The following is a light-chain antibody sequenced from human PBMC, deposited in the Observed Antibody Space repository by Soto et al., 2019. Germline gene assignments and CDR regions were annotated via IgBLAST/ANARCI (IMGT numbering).Light chain of an antibody. CDR1: QDISNY. Sequence: DIQMTQSPSSLSASVGDRVTITCQASQDISNYLNWYQQKPGKAPKLLIYVASNLETGVPSRFSGSGSGTDFTFTISSLQPEDIATYYCQQNDNLPPTFGQVTKLEIK. J-gene: IGKJ2*01. V-gene: IGKV1-33*01. CDR2: VAS. CDR3: QQNDNLPPT.